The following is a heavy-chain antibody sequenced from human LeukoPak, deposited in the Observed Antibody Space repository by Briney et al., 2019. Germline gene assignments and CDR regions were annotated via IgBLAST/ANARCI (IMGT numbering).Heavy chain of an antibody. CDR3: ARDSAYGFDQ. CDR1: GFTFSSYG. Sequence: GGSLRLSCAASGFTFSSYGMHWVRQAPGKGLEWVAVISYDGSNKYYADSVKGRFTISRDNAKNTLYLQMNSLRAEDTAVYFCARDSAYGFDQWGQGTLVTVSS. D-gene: IGHD4-17*01. V-gene: IGHV3-30*03. J-gene: IGHJ4*02. CDR2: ISYDGSNK.